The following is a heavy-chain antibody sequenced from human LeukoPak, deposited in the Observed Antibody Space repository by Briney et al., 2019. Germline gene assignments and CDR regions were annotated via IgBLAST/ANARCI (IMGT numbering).Heavy chain of an antibody. V-gene: IGHV3-23*01. CDR2: ISGSGGST. CDR3: ANYYGSGSYFGY. CDR1: GFTFSSYA. J-gene: IGHJ4*02. Sequence: GGSLRLSCAASGFTFSSYAMSWVRQAPGRGLEWVSAISGSGGSTDYADSVKGRFTISRDNSKNTLYLQMNSLRAEDTAVYYCANYYGSGSYFGYWGQGTLVTVSS. D-gene: IGHD3-10*01.